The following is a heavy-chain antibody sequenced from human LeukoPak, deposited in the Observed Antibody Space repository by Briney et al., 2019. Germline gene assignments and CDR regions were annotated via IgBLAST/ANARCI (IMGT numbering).Heavy chain of an antibody. V-gene: IGHV1-18*01. D-gene: IGHD2-15*01. CDR2: ISAYNGNT. CDR3: ARDLVAGDNWFDP. J-gene: IGHJ5*02. CDR1: GYTFTSYG. Sequence: ASVKVSCKASGYTFTSYGISWVRQAPGQGLEWMGWISAYNGNTNYAQKPQGRVTMTTDTSTSSAYMELRSLRSDDTAVYYCARDLVAGDNWFDPWGQGTLVTVSS.